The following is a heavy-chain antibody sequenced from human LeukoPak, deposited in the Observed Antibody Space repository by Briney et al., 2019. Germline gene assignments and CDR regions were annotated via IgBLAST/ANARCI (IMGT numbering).Heavy chain of an antibody. Sequence: SETLSLTCTVSGGSISSSSYYWGWIRQPPGKGLEWIGSIYYSGSTYYNPSLKSRVTISVDTSKNQFSLKLSSVTAADTAVYYCARHIRDGYNFPFDYWGQGTLVTVSS. CDR1: GGSISSSSYY. D-gene: IGHD5-24*01. CDR2: IYYSGST. CDR3: ARHIRDGYNFPFDY. J-gene: IGHJ4*02. V-gene: IGHV4-39*01.